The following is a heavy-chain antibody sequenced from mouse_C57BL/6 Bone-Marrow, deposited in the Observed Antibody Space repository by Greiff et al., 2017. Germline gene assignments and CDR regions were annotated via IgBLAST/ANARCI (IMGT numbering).Heavy chain of an antibody. CDR2: IYPGSGST. CDR3: ARVYYYGSSSYWYFDV. D-gene: IGHD1-1*01. V-gene: IGHV1-55*01. Sequence: QVQLQQPGAELVKPGASVKMSCKASGYTFTCYWITWVKQRPGQGLEWIGDIYPGSGSTNYNEKFKSKATLTVDTSSSTAYMQLSSLTSEDSAVYYCARVYYYGSSSYWYFDVWGTGTTVTVSS. CDR1: GYTFTCYW. J-gene: IGHJ1*03.